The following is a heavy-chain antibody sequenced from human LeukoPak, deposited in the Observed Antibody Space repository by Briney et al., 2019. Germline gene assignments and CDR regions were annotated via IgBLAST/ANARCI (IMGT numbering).Heavy chain of an antibody. J-gene: IGHJ6*02. Sequence: SETLSLTCTVSGGSISSSSYYWGWIRQPPGKGLEWIGYIYYSGSTNYNPSLKSRVTISVDTSKNQFSLKLSSVTAADTAVYYCARVKGGSGYLYYYYGMDVWGQGTTVTVSS. D-gene: IGHD5-12*01. CDR3: ARVKGGSGYLYYYYGMDV. CDR1: GGSISSSSYY. CDR2: IYYSGST. V-gene: IGHV4-61*05.